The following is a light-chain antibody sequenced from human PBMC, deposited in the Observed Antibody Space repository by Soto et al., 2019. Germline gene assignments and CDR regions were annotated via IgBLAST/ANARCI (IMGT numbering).Light chain of an antibody. V-gene: IGKV3-11*01. CDR3: QQRSNWPST. CDR2: DAS. J-gene: IGKJ4*01. Sequence: EIVLTQSPATLSLSPGDRATLSCRASQSVSSYLAWYQQKPGQAPRLLIYDASNSATGIPARFSGSGSGTDFTLTITTLEPEDFAFYYCQQRSNWPSTFGGGTKVEIK. CDR1: QSVSSY.